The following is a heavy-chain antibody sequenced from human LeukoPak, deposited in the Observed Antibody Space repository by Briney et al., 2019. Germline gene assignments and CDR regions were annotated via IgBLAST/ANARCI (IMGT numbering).Heavy chain of an antibody. CDR2: IYPGDSDT. CDR1: GYSFTSYW. V-gene: IGHV5-51*01. Sequence: GESLQISCKGSGYSFTSYWIGWVRQMPGKGLEWMGIIYPGDSDTRYSPSFQGQVTISADKSISTAYLQWSSLKASDTAMYYCARVHGDYVDAFDIWGQGTMVTVSS. J-gene: IGHJ3*02. CDR3: ARVHGDYVDAFDI. D-gene: IGHD4-17*01.